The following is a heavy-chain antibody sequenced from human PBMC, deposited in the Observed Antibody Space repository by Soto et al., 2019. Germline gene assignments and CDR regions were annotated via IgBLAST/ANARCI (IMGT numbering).Heavy chain of an antibody. CDR3: TRDDRKDDSGAKWYFDL. V-gene: IGHV1-18*01. Sequence: ASVKVSCKASGYTFNNYGISWVRQAPGQGLEWMGWISPYNGDTNSAPRLQGRVTMTTDTSTSTAYMELRSLRSDDTAVYYCTRDDRKDDSGAKWYFDLWSRGTLVTVSS. CDR2: ISPYNGDT. J-gene: IGHJ2*01. CDR1: GYTFNNYG. D-gene: IGHD4-17*01.